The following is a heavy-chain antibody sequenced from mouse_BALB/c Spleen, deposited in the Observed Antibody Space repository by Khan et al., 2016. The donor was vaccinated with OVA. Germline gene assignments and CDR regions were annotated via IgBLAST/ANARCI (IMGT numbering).Heavy chain of an antibody. Sequence: EVELVESGGGLVKPGGSLKLSCAASGFTFSTYAMSWVRQTPEKRLEWVATISSDGDYTYYPDNVTGRFTISRDHAKNTLYLQMSSLRSEDTAMYCCARSPYGNFAYWGQGTLVTVSA. CDR1: GFTFSTYA. D-gene: IGHD2-1*01. CDR2: ISSDGDYT. CDR3: ARSPYGNFAY. V-gene: IGHV5-9-3*01. J-gene: IGHJ3*01.